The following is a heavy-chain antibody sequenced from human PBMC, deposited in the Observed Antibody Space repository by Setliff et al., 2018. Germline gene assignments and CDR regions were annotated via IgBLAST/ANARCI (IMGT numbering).Heavy chain of an antibody. J-gene: IGHJ4*02. CDR2: ISHSANK. Sequence: NPSETLSLTCPVSGGSISDNSYYWCWIHQPPGKELDWIGGISHSANKYYNPSFWGRVTIAVDTSKNQFSLNIDSVTAADTAVYYCARVSRFGYSGYDCAFDFWGQGMLVTVSS. CDR1: GGSISDNSYY. CDR3: ARVSRFGYSGYDCAFDF. D-gene: IGHD5-12*01. V-gene: IGHV4-39*01.